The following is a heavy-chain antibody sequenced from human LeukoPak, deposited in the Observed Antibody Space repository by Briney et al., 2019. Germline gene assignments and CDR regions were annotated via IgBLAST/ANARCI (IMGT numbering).Heavy chain of an antibody. J-gene: IGHJ3*02. CDR2: IKQDGSEK. CDR3: ARAGYSSSWFAFDI. D-gene: IGHD6-13*01. V-gene: IGHV3-7*01. Sequence: GGSLRLSCAASGFTFSSYWMSWARQAPGKGLEWVANIKQDGSEKYYVDSVKGRFTISRDNAKNSLYLQMNSLRAEDTAVYYCARAGYSSSWFAFDIWGQGTMVTVSS. CDR1: GFTFSSYW.